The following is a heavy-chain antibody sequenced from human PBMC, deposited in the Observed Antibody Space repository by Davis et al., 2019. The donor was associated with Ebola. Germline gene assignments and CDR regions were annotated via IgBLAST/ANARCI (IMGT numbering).Heavy chain of an antibody. Sequence: GESPKTPCAASGFTFSSYEMNWVRQAPGKGPEWVSYISSSGSTIYYAGPVKGRFTISRDNSKNTLYLQMNSLRAEDTAVYYCARNHGYSSGWYRVASGMDVWGQGTTVTVSS. CDR2: ISSSGSTI. CDR3: ARNHGYSSGWYRVASGMDV. D-gene: IGHD6-19*01. V-gene: IGHV3-48*03. CDR1: GFTFSSYE. J-gene: IGHJ6*02.